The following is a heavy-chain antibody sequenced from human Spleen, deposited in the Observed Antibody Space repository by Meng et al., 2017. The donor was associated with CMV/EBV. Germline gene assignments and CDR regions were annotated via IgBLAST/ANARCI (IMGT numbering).Heavy chain of an antibody. V-gene: IGHV3-21*01. CDR3: ARDGGYYYDSSGVPLGYFDY. CDR1: GFTFSSYS. CDR2: ISSGSSYI. J-gene: IGHJ4*02. D-gene: IGHD3-22*01. Sequence: GESLKISCAASGFTFSSYSMNWVRQAPGKGLEWVSSISSGSSYIYYADSVKGRFTISRDNAKNSLYLQMSSLRAEDTAVYYCARDGGYYYDSSGVPLGYFDYWGQGTLVTVSS.